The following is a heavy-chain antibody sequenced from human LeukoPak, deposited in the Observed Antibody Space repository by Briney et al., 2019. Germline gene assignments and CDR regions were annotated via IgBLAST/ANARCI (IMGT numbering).Heavy chain of an antibody. CDR3: ARHRITNPGRWFGELFMRQDYMDV. V-gene: IGHV4-39*01. CDR1: GGSISRSSYY. J-gene: IGHJ6*03. CDR2: IYYSGST. D-gene: IGHD3-10*01. Sequence: PSETLSLTCTVSGGSISRSSYYWGWIRQPPGKGLEWIGSIYYSGSTNYNPSLKSRVTISVDTSKNQFSLKLSSVTAADTAVYYCARHRITNPGRWFGELFMRQDYMDVWGKGTTVTISS.